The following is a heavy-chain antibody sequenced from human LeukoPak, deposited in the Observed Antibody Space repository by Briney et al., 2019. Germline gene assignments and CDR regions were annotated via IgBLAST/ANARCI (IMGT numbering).Heavy chain of an antibody. J-gene: IGHJ4*02. CDR2: ISAYNGNT. D-gene: IGHD3-22*01. CDR1: GYTFTSYG. CDR3: AREITLYYDSSGYDY. Sequence: ASVKVSCKASGYTFTSYGISWVRHAPGQGLECMGWISAYNGNTNYAQKLQGRVTMTTDTSTSTAYMELRSLRSDDTAVYYCAREITLYYDSSGYDYWGQGTLVTVSS. V-gene: IGHV1-18*01.